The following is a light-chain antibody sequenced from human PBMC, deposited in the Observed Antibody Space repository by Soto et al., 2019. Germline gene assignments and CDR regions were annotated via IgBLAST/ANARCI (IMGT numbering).Light chain of an antibody. CDR3: QQSYSTPIT. CDR1: QTINSD. V-gene: IGKV1-39*01. Sequence: DIQMTQSPSSLSASVGDTVTITCQAIQTINSDVNCYQQKPGKAPKLLIYVASSLQGGVPSRFSGSGCGRDFTITIGSLQPDDFANYYCQQSYSTPITFGQGTRLEIK. CDR2: VAS. J-gene: IGKJ5*01.